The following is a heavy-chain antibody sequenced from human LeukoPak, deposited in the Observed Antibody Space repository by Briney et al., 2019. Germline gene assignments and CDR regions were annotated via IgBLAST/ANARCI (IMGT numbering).Heavy chain of an antibody. V-gene: IGHV1-46*01. CDR1: GYTFTSYY. CDR2: INPSGGST. CDR3: ARGGIAAAGIPLNWFDP. J-gene: IGHJ5*02. Sequence: ASVKVSCKASGYTFTSYYMHWVRQAPGQGLEWMGIINPSGGSTSYAQKFRGRVTMTRDTSTSTVYMELSSLRSEDTAVYYCARGGIAAAGIPLNWFDPWGQGTLVTVSS. D-gene: IGHD6-13*01.